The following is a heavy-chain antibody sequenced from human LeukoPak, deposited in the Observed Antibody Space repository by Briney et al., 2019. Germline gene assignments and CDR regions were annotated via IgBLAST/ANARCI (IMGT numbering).Heavy chain of an antibody. V-gene: IGHV3-7*05. Sequence: PGGSLRLSCAASGFSISSNWMSWVRQAPGKGLEWVANINPDGSAKNYVDSVEGRFTISRDNVKRSLYLQMNSLRVEDTAVYYCTRDEVGGQGTLVTVSS. J-gene: IGHJ4*02. CDR2: INPDGSAK. CDR3: TRDEV. CDR1: GFSISSNW.